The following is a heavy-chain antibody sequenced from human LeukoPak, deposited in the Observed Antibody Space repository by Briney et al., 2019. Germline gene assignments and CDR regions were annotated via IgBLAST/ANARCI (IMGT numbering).Heavy chain of an antibody. V-gene: IGHV3-9*01. CDR1: GLTFDIYA. CDR3: AKDMNSFGSGSSYNPWGPFDS. Sequence: PGRSLRLSCAASGLTFDIYAMHWVRHAPGKGLEWLSCIAWNSGNTLFADSVKGRFTTSRDNAENSLSLQMNSLTPEDTAFYFCAKDMNSFGSGSSYNPWGPFDSWGQGTLVTVSS. D-gene: IGHD3-10*01. J-gene: IGHJ4*02. CDR2: IAWNSGNT.